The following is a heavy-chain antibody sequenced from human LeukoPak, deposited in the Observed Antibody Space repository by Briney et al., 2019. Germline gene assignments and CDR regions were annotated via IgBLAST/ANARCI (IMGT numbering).Heavy chain of an antibody. Sequence: SETLSLTCAVSGVSMGSGGYSWSWVRLPPGKGLEWIGEINHSGSTNYNPSLKSRVTISVDTSKNQFSLKLSSVTAADTAVYYCARDRHYYGSGSFDYWGQGTLVTVSS. V-gene: IGHV4-30-2*01. CDR2: INHSGST. D-gene: IGHD3-10*01. CDR3: ARDRHYYGSGSFDY. J-gene: IGHJ4*02. CDR1: GVSMGSGGYS.